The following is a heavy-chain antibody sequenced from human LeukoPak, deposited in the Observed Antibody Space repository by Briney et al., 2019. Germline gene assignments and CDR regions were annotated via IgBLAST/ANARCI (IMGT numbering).Heavy chain of an antibody. Sequence: EASVKVSCKASGYTFTSYGISWVRQAPGQGLEWMGWISAYNGNTNYAQKLQGRVTMTTDTSTSTAYMELRSLRSDDTAVYYCARIVLRYFDWSVDAFDIWGQGTVVTVSS. V-gene: IGHV1-18*04. J-gene: IGHJ3*02. D-gene: IGHD3-9*01. CDR3: ARIVLRYFDWSVDAFDI. CDR2: ISAYNGNT. CDR1: GYTFTSYG.